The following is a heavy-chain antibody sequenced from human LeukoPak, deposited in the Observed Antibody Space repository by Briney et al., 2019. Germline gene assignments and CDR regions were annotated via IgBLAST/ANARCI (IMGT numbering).Heavy chain of an antibody. Sequence: NPSQTLSLTCAVYGGSFSGYYWSWIRQPPGKGLEWIGEINHSGSTNYNPSLKSRVTISVDTSKNQFSLKLSSVTAADTAVYYCARVIGWYVFGGDAFDIWGQGTMVTVSS. CDR3: ARVIGWYVFGGDAFDI. CDR2: INHSGST. CDR1: GGSFSGYY. V-gene: IGHV4-34*01. D-gene: IGHD6-19*01. J-gene: IGHJ3*02.